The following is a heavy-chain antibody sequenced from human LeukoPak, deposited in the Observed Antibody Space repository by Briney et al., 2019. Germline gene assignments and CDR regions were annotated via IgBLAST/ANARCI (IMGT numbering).Heavy chain of an antibody. CDR1: GFILSSHA. CDR2: ISYDGSNK. J-gene: IGHJ4*02. Sequence: GGSLRLSCAASGFILSSHAMHWVRQAPGKGLEWVAVISYDGSNKYYADSVKGRFTISRDNSKNTLYLQMNSLRAEDTAVYYCARAKYAIVVVPAATDYWGQGTLVTVSS. D-gene: IGHD2-2*01. CDR3: ARAKYAIVVVPAATDY. V-gene: IGHV3-30*04.